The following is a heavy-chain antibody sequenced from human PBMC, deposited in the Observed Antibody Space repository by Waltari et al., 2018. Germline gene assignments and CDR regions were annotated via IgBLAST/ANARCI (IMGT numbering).Heavy chain of an antibody. CDR1: GDSIRSHF. CDR3: ARLPRGSVIIGAFDI. V-gene: IGHV4-59*11. D-gene: IGHD3-22*01. Sequence: VQLQESGPGLVKPSETLSLRCNVSGDSIRSHFWSWIRQAPRKGLEWIGHMYFSGTKDYNPSLKSRVAISIDTSKNHFSLNLRSVTAADTAIYYCARLPRGSVIIGAFDIWGQGTQVTVSS. J-gene: IGHJ3*02. CDR2: MYFSGTK.